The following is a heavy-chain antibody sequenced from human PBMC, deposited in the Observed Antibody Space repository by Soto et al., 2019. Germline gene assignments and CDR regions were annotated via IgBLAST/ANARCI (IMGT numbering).Heavy chain of an antibody. J-gene: IGHJ4*02. CDR1: GFTFSSYS. CDR2: ISSSSSTI. CDR3: ARVVYCSSTSCYALAHFDY. D-gene: IGHD2-2*01. V-gene: IGHV3-48*02. Sequence: GGSLRLSCAASGFTFSSYSMNWVRQAPGKGLEWVSYISSSSSTIYYADSVKGRFTISRDNAKNSLYLQMNSLRDEDTAVYYCARVVYCSSTSCYALAHFDYWGQGTLVTVSS.